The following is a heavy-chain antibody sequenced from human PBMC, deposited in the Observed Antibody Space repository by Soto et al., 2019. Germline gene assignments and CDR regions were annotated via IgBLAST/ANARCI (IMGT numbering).Heavy chain of an antibody. Sequence: QVQLQESGPGLVQPSGTLSLTCAVSGDSINNSHWWSWVRQTPGKGLEWIGETYHSGTTNYNPSLKTRVTISIDKAKNQFSLKMNSGTAADTAVYYWAREVNSRPARGTNTLDPLGQGTLVPVSA. CDR3: AREVNSRPARGTNTLDP. V-gene: IGHV4-4*02. CDR2: TYHSGTT. J-gene: IGHJ5*02. D-gene: IGHD3-10*01. CDR1: GDSINNSHW.